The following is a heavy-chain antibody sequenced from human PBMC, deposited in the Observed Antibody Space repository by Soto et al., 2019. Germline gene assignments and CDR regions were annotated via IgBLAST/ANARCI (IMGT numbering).Heavy chain of an antibody. D-gene: IGHD3-10*01. Sequence: SVKVVCKASGYTFTGSYIHWGRQAPGQGFEWMGWINPNSGGTNYAQKVQVRVTMTRDTSISTAYMELSRLRSDDPAVYYCARGVVDSGSYGMDVWGQGTTVTVSS. J-gene: IGHJ6*02. CDR2: INPNSGGT. CDR3: ARGVVDSGSYGMDV. CDR1: GYTFTGSY. V-gene: IGHV1-2*02.